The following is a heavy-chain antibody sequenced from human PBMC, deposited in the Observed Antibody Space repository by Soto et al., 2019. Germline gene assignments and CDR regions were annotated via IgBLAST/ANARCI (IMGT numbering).Heavy chain of an antibody. J-gene: IGHJ6*03. Sequence: SETLSLTCTVSGGSISSYYWSWIRQPPGKGLEWIGYIYYSGSTNYNPSLKSRVTISVDTSKNQFSLKLSSVTAADTAFYYCARGDCSGGTCYLGYYYMDVWGKGTSVTVSS. V-gene: IGHV4-59*01. CDR1: GGSISSYY. D-gene: IGHD2-15*01. CDR2: IYYSGST. CDR3: ARGDCSGGTCYLGYYYMDV.